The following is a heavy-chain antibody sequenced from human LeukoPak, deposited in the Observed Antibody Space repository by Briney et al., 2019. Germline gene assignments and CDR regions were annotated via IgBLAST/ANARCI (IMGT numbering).Heavy chain of an antibody. V-gene: IGHV5-10-1*01. CDR1: GYSFTSYW. CDR2: IDPSDSYT. CDR3: ARDDTYYDSSNRPFDY. D-gene: IGHD3-22*01. Sequence: GESLKISCRSSGYSFTSYWISWVRQMPGKGLEWMGRIDPSDSYTNYSPSFQGHVTISADKSISTAYLQWSSLKASDTAMYYCARDDTYYDSSNRPFDYWGQGTLVTVSS. J-gene: IGHJ4*02.